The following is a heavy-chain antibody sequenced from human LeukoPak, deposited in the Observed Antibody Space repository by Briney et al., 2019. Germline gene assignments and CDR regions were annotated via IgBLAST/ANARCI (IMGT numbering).Heavy chain of an antibody. Sequence: GSLRLSCAASGFTFSSYGMSWVRQAPGKGLEWIGNIYHSGSTYYNPSLKSRVTISVDTSKNQFSLNLSSVTAADTAVYYCGGDCYGGYYYYMDVWGKGTTVTVSS. CDR1: GFTFSSYG. CDR2: IYHSGST. V-gene: IGHV4-59*04. J-gene: IGHJ6*03. D-gene: IGHD2-21*02. CDR3: GGDCYGGYYYYMDV.